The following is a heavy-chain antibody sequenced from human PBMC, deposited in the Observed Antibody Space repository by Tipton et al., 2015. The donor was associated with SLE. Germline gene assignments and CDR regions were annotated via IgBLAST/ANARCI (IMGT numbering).Heavy chain of an antibody. V-gene: IGHV5-51*01. J-gene: IGHJ4*02. Sequence: SLRLSCRVSGYTFANFWISWVRQTPGEGLEWMGFIYPADSDTKYSPSFEGQVTISADKSTSTAYLQWNSLKTSDTAMYYCARDQASLGLDFWGQGTLVTVSS. CDR2: IYPADSDT. CDR1: GYTFANFW. CDR3: ARDQASLGLDF.